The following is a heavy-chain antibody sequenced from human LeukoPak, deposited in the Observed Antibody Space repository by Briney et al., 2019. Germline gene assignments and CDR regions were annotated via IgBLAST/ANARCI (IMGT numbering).Heavy chain of an antibody. CDR1: GFTFSSYA. J-gene: IGHJ4*02. V-gene: IGHV3-30*01. CDR2: ISYDGSNK. CDR3: ARMGRMGATPYFDY. D-gene: IGHD1-26*01. Sequence: GGSLRLSCAASGFTFSSYAMHWVRQAPGKGLEWVAVISYDGSNKYYAVSVKGRFTISRDNSKNTLYLQMNSLRAGDTAVYYCARMGRMGATPYFDYWGQGTLVTVSS.